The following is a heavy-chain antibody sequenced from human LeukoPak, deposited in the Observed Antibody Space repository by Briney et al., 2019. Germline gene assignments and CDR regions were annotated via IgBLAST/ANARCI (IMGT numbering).Heavy chain of an antibody. CDR2: ISSSSSYI. CDR1: GFTFSSYS. Sequence: GGSLRLSCAASGFTFSSYSMNWVRQAPGKGLEWVSSISSSSSYIYYADSVKGRFTISRDNAKSSLYLQMNSLRAEDTAVYYCAINSSQATIDYWGQGTLVTVSS. J-gene: IGHJ4*02. V-gene: IGHV3-21*01. CDR3: AINSSQATIDY. D-gene: IGHD6-13*01.